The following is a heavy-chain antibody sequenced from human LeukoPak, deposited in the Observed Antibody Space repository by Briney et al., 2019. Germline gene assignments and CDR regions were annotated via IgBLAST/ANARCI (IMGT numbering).Heavy chain of an antibody. CDR1: GGTFSSYA. Sequence: ASVKVSCKASGGTFSSYAISWVRQAPGQGLKWMGRIIPIFGIANYAQKFQGRVTITADKSTSTAYMELSSLRSEDTAVYYCARAPSRDGYNSPNWFDPWGQGTLVTVSS. V-gene: IGHV1-69*04. CDR2: IIPIFGIA. CDR3: ARAPSRDGYNSPNWFDP. D-gene: IGHD5-24*01. J-gene: IGHJ5*02.